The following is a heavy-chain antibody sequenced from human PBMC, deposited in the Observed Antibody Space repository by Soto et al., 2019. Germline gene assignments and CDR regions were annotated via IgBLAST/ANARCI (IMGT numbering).Heavy chain of an antibody. D-gene: IGHD2-2*01. CDR3: ARVSCSSTSCQQRGSSYYYGMDV. Sequence: QVQLVESGGGLVKPGGSLRLSCAASVFTFSDYYMSWIRQAPGKGLEWVSYISSSGSTIYYADSVKGRFTISRDNAKNQLYLQMNSLRAEDTAVYYCARVSCSSTSCQQRGSSYYYGMDVWGQGTTVTVSS. CDR2: ISSSGSTI. CDR1: VFTFSDYY. J-gene: IGHJ6*02. V-gene: IGHV3-11*01.